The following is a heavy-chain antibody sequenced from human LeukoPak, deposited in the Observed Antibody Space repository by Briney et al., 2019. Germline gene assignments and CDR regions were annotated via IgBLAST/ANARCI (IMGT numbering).Heavy chain of an antibody. CDR2: INPNSGGT. J-gene: IGHJ4*01. CDR1: GYTFTGYY. V-gene: IGHV1-2*02. D-gene: IGHD7-27*01. Sequence: ASVKVSCKASGYTFTGYYMHWVRQAPGQGLEWMGWINPNSGGTNYAQKFQGRVTMTRDTSISTAYMELSRLRSDDTAVYYCARAPNWGLDYFDYWARNPGHRLL. CDR3: ARAPNWGLDYFDY.